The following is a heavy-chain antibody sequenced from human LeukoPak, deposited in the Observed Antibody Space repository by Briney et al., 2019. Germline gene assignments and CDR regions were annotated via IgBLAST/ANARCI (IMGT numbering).Heavy chain of an antibody. CDR1: GFTFSDYY. CDR3: ASPGNGATTTSLDY. CDR2: ISSSGSTI. Sequence: GGSLRLSCAASGFTFSDYYMSWIRQAPGKGLEWVSYISSSGSTIYYADSVKGRFTISRDNAKNPLYLQMNSLRAEDTAVYYCASPGNGATTTSLDYWGQGTLVTVSS. V-gene: IGHV3-11*01. D-gene: IGHD1-26*01. J-gene: IGHJ4*02.